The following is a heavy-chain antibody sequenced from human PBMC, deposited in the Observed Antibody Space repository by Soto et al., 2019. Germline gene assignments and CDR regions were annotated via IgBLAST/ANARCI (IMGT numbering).Heavy chain of an antibody. Sequence: SETLSLTCTVSGGSFSPNYWSWIRQPPGKGLEWVGYIYYGGTTSYNPSLKSRVTISVDTSKNQFSLKLSSVTAADTAVYYCARHSEYSSSVSYYGMDVWGQGTTVTVSS. CDR3: ARHSEYSSSVSYYGMDV. J-gene: IGHJ6*02. CDR1: GGSFSPNY. D-gene: IGHD6-6*01. CDR2: IYYGGTT. V-gene: IGHV4-59*08.